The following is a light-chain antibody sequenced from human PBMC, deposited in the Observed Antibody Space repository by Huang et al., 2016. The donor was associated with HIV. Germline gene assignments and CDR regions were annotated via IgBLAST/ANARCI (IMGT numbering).Light chain of an antibody. V-gene: IGKV1-39*01. CDR1: QNIKSH. CDR2: SAS. J-gene: IGKJ4*01. CDR3: QQSHTTPG. Sequence: DIQLTQSPPSLSASVGDRVTITCRASQNIKSHLKWYLPIPGVAPRLLVYSASRLQVGVPSMFSASWSGTDFSLNIDGLEPEDFGTYYCQQSHTTPGFGGGTKVE.